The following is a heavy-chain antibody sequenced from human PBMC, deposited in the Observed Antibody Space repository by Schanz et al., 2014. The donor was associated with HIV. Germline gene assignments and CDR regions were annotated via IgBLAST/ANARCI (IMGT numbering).Heavy chain of an antibody. D-gene: IGHD3-3*01. CDR3: ASSITISGVVYAMDV. CDR1: GFTFNNYA. V-gene: IGHV4-34*08. CDR2: INHIGST. Sequence: VQLLEFGGGSVRPGESLRLSCLASGFTFNNYAMSWVRQAPGKGLEWIGQINHIGSTDYNPSLESRVTISVDTSKNQFSLKLSSVTAADTAVYYCASSITISGVVYAMDVWGQGTTVTVSS. J-gene: IGHJ6*02.